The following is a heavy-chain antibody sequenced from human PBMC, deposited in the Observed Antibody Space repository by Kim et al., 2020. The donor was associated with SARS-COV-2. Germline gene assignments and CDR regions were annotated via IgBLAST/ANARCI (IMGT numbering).Heavy chain of an antibody. Sequence: GGSLRLSCAASGFTVSSNYMSLVRQAPGKGLEWVSVIYSGGSTYYADSVKGRFTISRDNSKNTLYLQMNSLRAEDTAVYYCARISTLNWFDPWGQGTLVTVSS. D-gene: IGHD3-16*02. V-gene: IGHV3-66*02. J-gene: IGHJ5*02. CDR2: IYSGGST. CDR1: GFTVSSNY. CDR3: ARISTLNWFDP.